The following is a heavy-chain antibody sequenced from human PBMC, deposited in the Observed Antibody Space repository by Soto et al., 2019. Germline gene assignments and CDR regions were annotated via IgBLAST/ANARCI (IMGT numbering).Heavy chain of an antibody. J-gene: IGHJ6*02. Sequence: PSETLSLTCTVSGGSISSSSYYWGWIRQPPGKGLEWIGSIYYSGSTYYNPSLKSRVTISVDTSKNQFSLKLSSETAADTAEYYCARPQVNYGDYDPTWGVSYYGMDVWGQETTVTVSS. V-gene: IGHV4-39*01. CDR1: GGSISSSSYY. CDR3: ARPQVNYGDYDPTWGVSYYGMDV. D-gene: IGHD4-17*01. CDR2: IYYSGST.